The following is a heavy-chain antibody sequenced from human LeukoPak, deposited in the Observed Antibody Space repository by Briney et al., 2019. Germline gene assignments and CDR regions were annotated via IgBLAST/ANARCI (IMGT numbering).Heavy chain of an antibody. CDR1: GITFSSYA. J-gene: IGHJ4*02. D-gene: IGHD3-22*01. CDR3: AKIAGGDSSGYYWDLDY. CDR2: ISYDGSNK. Sequence: GGSLRLSCAASGITFSSYAMHWVRQAPGKGLEWVAVISYDGSNKYYADSVKGRFTISRDNSKNTLYLQMNSLRAEDTAVYYCAKIAGGDSSGYYWDLDYWGQGTLVTVSS. V-gene: IGHV3-30*04.